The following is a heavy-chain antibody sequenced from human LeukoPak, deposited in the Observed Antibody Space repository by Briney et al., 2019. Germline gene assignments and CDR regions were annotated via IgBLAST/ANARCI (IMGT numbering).Heavy chain of an antibody. CDR1: GGSVSNYY. V-gene: IGHV4-59*02. J-gene: IGHJ4*02. CDR2: IYYSGTT. CDR3: ARDLGSGKYYSYFDY. D-gene: IGHD1-26*01. Sequence: SETLSLTCTVSGGSVSNYYWSWVRQPPGKGLEWIGYIYYSGTTSYNPSLKSRPTISVDTSKNQFSLKLSSVTAADTAVYYCARDLGSGKYYSYFDYWGQGTLVTVSS.